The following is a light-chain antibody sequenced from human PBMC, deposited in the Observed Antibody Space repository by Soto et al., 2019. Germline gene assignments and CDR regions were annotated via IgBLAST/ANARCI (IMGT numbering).Light chain of an antibody. CDR1: QGISTY. Sequence: DIQMTQSPSTLSGSVVDRVTLTCRASQGISTYLAWYQQTSGKAPKLLIYKASSLESGVPSRFSGSGSGTEFTLTLSSLQPDDFATYYCQQYNTYWTFGQGTKVDI. CDR3: QQYNTYWT. CDR2: KAS. J-gene: IGKJ1*01. V-gene: IGKV1-5*03.